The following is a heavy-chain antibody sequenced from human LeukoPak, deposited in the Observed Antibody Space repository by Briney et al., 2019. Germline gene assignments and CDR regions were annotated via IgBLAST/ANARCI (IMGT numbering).Heavy chain of an antibody. Sequence: PSETLSLTCTVSRGSISSSYWSWIRQPPGKGLGWIGYIYYSGSTNYNPSLKSRVTISVDTSRSQFSLKLSSVTAADTAVYYCAGTNYNILTGYDNWGQGTLVTVSS. J-gene: IGHJ4*02. CDR2: IYYSGST. CDR3: AGTNYNILTGYDN. CDR1: RGSISSSY. V-gene: IGHV4-59*01. D-gene: IGHD3-9*01.